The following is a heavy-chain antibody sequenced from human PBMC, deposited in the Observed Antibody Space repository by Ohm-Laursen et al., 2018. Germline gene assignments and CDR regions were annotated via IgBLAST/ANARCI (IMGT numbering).Heavy chain of an antibody. D-gene: IGHD6-19*01. CDR3: ATYSSGQDY. Sequence: SLRLSCSASGFTFSSYGMHWVRQAPGKGLEWVAVIWYDGSNKYYADSVKGRFTISRDNSKNSLYLQMNSLRAEDTALYYCATYSSGQDYWGQGTLVTVSS. CDR2: IWYDGSNK. V-gene: IGHV3-33*01. CDR1: GFTFSSYG. J-gene: IGHJ4*02.